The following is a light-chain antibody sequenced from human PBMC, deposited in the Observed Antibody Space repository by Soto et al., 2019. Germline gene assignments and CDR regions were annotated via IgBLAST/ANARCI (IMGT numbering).Light chain of an antibody. Sequence: EIVMTQSPATLSVSPGERATLSCRASQSISNLLAWYQQEPGQAPRLLMYGASTRATGFPDRFSGSGSGTEFTLTISSLHSEDFAVYYCQQYYDWPITFGQGTRLEIK. V-gene: IGKV3-15*01. CDR3: QQYYDWPIT. J-gene: IGKJ5*01. CDR1: QSISNL. CDR2: GAS.